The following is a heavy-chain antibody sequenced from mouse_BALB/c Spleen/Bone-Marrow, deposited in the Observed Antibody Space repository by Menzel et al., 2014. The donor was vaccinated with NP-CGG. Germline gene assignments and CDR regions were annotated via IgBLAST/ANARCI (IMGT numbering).Heavy chain of an antibody. CDR3: ARDGYSSLAMDY. D-gene: IGHD2-3*01. V-gene: IGHV1-9*01. Sequence: VKVVESGAELMKPGASVKISCKTTGYTFSGYWIEWVKQRPGHGLEWIGEILPGSTSTNYNEKFKDKATFTADTSSNTAYIQPSSLTSEDSAVYYCARDGYSSLAMDYWGQGTSVTVSS. CDR1: GYTFSGYW. J-gene: IGHJ4*01. CDR2: ILPGSTST.